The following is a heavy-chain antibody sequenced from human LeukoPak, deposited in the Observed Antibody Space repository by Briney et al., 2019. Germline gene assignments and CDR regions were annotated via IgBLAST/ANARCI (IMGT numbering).Heavy chain of an antibody. CDR1: GFTFSSYS. V-gene: IGHV3-21*01. CDR3: ARPYYYDSSGYYEDAFDI. J-gene: IGHJ3*02. Sequence: PGGSLRLSCAASGFTFSSYSMNWVRQAPGKGLEWVSSISSSSSYIYYADSVKGRFTISRDNAKNSLYLQMNSLRAEDTAVYYCARPYYYDSSGYYEDAFDIWGQGTMVTVSS. CDR2: ISSSSSYI. D-gene: IGHD3-22*01.